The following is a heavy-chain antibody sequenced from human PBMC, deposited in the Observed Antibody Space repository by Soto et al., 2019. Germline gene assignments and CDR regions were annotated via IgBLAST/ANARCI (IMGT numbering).Heavy chain of an antibody. CDR2: IYPGDSDS. CDR3: AGHPCPLKWSTGSYSHRFDY. Sequence: PGESLKISCKGSGYSLRSYWIGWVRQMPGKGLEWMEIIYPGDSDSRCSHTFQGQVTISADKSISAAYLQWSCLKAPDPAMFYCAGHPCPLKWSTGSYSHRFDYWGQGTLVTVSS. J-gene: IGHJ4*02. CDR1: GYSLRSYW. V-gene: IGHV5-51*01. D-gene: IGHD1-26*01.